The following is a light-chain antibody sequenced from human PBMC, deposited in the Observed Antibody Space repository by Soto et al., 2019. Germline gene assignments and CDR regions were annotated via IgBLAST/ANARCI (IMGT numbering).Light chain of an antibody. J-gene: IGKJ4*01. CDR1: QGIGDT. CDR2: GAS. CDR3: QHYVTSLP. Sequence: IVVGQFPGTLSVPPISCDTLYCRASQGIGDTLAWYQQKPGPAPRLLIYGASSRATGIPDRFSGSGSGTDFTLTISRLEPEYSALYYCQHYVTSLPVGGGTKVDIK. V-gene: IGKV3-20*01.